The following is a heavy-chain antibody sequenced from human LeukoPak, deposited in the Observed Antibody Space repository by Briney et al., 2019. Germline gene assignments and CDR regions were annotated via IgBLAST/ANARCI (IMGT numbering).Heavy chain of an antibody. CDR3: AKGGNGPFDY. Sequence: GGSLRLSCAASGFTFSSYGMHWVRQAPGKGLEWVAVISYDGSNKYYADSVKGRFTISRDNSKNTLYLQVNSLRAEDTAVYYCAKGGNGPFDYWGQGTLVTVSS. CDR1: GFTFSSYG. CDR2: ISYDGSNK. V-gene: IGHV3-30*18. J-gene: IGHJ4*02. D-gene: IGHD3-16*01.